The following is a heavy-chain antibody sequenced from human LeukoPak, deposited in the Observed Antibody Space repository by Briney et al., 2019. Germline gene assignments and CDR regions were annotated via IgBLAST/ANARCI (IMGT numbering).Heavy chain of an antibody. CDR3: ARGVYSYGYIGGFFDY. V-gene: IGHV3-30-3*01. CDR1: GFTFSSYA. Sequence: GGSLRLSCAASGFTFSSYAMHWVRQAPGKGLEWVAVISYDGSNKYYADSVKGRFTISRDNPKNTLYLQMNSLRAEDTAVYYCARGVYSYGYIGGFFDYWGQGTLVTVSS. D-gene: IGHD5-18*01. J-gene: IGHJ4*02. CDR2: ISYDGSNK.